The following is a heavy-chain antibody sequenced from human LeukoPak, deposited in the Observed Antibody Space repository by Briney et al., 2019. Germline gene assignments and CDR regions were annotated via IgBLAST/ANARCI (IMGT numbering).Heavy chain of an antibody. J-gene: IGHJ2*01. Sequence: PSETLSLTCTVSGGSISSRSYYWGWIRQPPGKGLEWIGSIYYSGSTSYNPSLKSRVTISVDTSKNQFSLKLSSATAADTAVYYCARVYSISSWYFDLWGRGTLVTVSS. D-gene: IGHD6-6*01. V-gene: IGHV4-39*07. CDR2: IYYSGST. CDR3: ARVYSISSWYFDL. CDR1: GGSISSRSYY.